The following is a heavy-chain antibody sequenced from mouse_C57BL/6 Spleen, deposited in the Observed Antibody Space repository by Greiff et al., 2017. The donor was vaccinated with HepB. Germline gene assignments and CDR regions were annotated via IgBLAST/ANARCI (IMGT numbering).Heavy chain of an antibody. J-gene: IGHJ1*03. CDR2: IDPEDGET. CDR1: GFNIKDYY. CDR3: AFITTVPDWYFDV. D-gene: IGHD1-1*01. V-gene: IGHV14-2*01. Sequence: EVKLQESGAELVKPGASVKLSCTASGFNIKDYYMHWVKQRTEQGLEWIGRIDPEDGETKYAPKFQGKATITADTSSNTAYLQLSSLTSEDTAVYYCAFITTVPDWYFDVWGTGTTVTVSS.